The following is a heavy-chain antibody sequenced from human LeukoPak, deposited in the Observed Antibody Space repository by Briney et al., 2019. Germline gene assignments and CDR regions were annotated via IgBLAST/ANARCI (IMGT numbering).Heavy chain of an antibody. J-gene: IGHJ6*03. Sequence: ASVKVSCKASGGTFSSYAISWVRQAPGQGLEWMGGIIPIFGTANYAQKFQGRVTITTDESTSTAYMELSSLRSEDTAVYYCARVERGSYCSSTSCYTGDMDVWGKGTTVTVSS. CDR1: GGTFSSYA. V-gene: IGHV1-69*05. CDR2: IIPIFGTA. D-gene: IGHD2-2*02. CDR3: ARVERGSYCSSTSCYTGDMDV.